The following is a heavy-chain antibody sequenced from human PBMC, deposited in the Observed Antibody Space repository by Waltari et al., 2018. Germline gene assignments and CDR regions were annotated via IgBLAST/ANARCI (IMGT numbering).Heavy chain of an antibody. J-gene: IGHJ4*02. D-gene: IGHD2-15*01. CDR2: IRKKANSYTT. Sequence: EVQLVESGGGLVQPGGSLRLSCAASAFTFSDLYMDWVRQAPGKGLEWLGRIRKKANSYTTEYAASVKGRFTISRDDSKNSLSLQMNNLKTEDTAIYYCTTVDCSNNFCYVSRWGQGALVTVSS. V-gene: IGHV3-72*01. CDR1: AFTFSDLY. CDR3: TTVDCSNNFCYVSR.